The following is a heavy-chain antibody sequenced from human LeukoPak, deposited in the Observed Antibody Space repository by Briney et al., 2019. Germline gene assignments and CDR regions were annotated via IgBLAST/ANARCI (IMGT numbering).Heavy chain of an antibody. CDR1: GGTFSSHA. V-gene: IGHV1-69*13. Sequence: ASVKVSCKASGGTFSSHAINWVRQAPGQGLEWMGGIIPIFGTPKYAQRFQGRLTTTAVESMTTTYMELSSLRADDTAVYYCARGWLAASTALTPYNYWGQGTLVTVSS. J-gene: IGHJ4*02. CDR2: IIPIFGTP. D-gene: IGHD4-23*01. CDR3: ARGWLAASTALTPYNY.